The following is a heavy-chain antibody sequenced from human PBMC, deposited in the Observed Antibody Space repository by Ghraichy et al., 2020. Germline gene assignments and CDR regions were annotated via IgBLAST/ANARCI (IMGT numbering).Heavy chain of an antibody. Sequence: GSLRLSCAASGFTFSSHHMTWVRQAPGKGLEWVSAISGSGDRTYYADSVKGRFTISRDNSKNMLHLEMNSLRAEDTAVYYCAKDLGIAVAADWFDRRGQGMLVTVSS. D-gene: IGHD6-19*01. V-gene: IGHV3-23*01. CDR2: ISGSGDRT. CDR3: AKDLGIAVAADWFDR. CDR1: GFTFSSHH. J-gene: IGHJ5*02.